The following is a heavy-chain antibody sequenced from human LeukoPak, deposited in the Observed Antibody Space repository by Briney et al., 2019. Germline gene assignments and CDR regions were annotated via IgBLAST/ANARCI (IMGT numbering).Heavy chain of an antibody. CDR2: INHGGST. Sequence: SETLSLTCAVYGGSFSNYYWSWIRQPPGKGLEWIGEINHGGSTYYNPSLNSRVTISVDTSKNRFSLKLTSVTAADTAVFYCARLPQRSDVLTSYANSFGYWGQGTLVTVSS. J-gene: IGHJ4*02. CDR1: GGSFSNYY. CDR3: ARLPQRSDVLTSYANSFGY. D-gene: IGHD3-9*01. V-gene: IGHV4-34*01.